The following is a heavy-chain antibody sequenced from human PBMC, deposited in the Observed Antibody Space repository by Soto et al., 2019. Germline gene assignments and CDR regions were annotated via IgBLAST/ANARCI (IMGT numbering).Heavy chain of an antibody. D-gene: IGHD6-19*01. V-gene: IGHV3-30*18. CDR2: ISYDGSNK. J-gene: IGHJ4*02. CDR1: GFTFSSYG. CDR3: AKDTEAVAVYYFDY. Sequence: QVQLVESGGGVVQPGRSLRLSCAASGFTFSSYGMHWVRQAPGKGLEWVAVISYDGSNKYYADSVKGRFTISRDNSKNTLYLQMNSLRAEDTAVYYCAKDTEAVAVYYFDYWGQGTLVTVSS.